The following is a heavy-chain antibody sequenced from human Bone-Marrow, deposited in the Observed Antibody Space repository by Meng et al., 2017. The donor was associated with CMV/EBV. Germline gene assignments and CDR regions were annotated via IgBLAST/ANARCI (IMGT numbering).Heavy chain of an antibody. D-gene: IGHD4-17*01. Sequence: GGSLRLSCAASGFTFSSYGMHWVRQAPGKGLEWVAFIRYYGSNKYYADSVKGRFTISRDNSKNTLYLQMNSLRAEDTAVYYCAREYGSLRSYYYYGMDVWGQGTTVTVYS. V-gene: IGHV3-30*02. CDR3: AREYGSLRSYYYYGMDV. J-gene: IGHJ6*01. CDR1: GFTFSSYG. CDR2: IRYYGSNK.